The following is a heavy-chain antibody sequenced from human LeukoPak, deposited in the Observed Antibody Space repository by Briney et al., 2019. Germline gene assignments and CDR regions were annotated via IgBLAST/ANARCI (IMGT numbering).Heavy chain of an antibody. CDR1: SDSISSYY. D-gene: IGHD5-24*01. Sequence: SETLSLTCTVSSDSISSYYWSWIRQPPGKGLEWIGYIYYSGSTNYNPSLKSRVTISVDTSKNQFSLKLSSVTAADTAVYYCARSVQMATIRRVAFDIWGQGTMVTVSS. V-gene: IGHV4-59*01. CDR3: ARSVQMATIRRVAFDI. J-gene: IGHJ3*02. CDR2: IYYSGST.